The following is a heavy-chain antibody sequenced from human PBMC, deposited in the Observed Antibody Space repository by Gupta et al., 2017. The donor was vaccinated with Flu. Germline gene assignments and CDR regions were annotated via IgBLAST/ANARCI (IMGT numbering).Heavy chain of an antibody. D-gene: IGHD2-2*01. V-gene: IGHV3-30*18. J-gene: IGHJ6*03. CDR2: ISYDGSNK. CDR3: AKEDIVVVPAGSTNYYYYYMDV. CDR1: G. Sequence: GMHWVRQAPGKGLEWVAVISYDGSNKYYADSVKGGFTISRDNSKNTLYLQMNSLRAEDTAVYYCAKEDIVVVPAGSTNYYYYYMDVWGKGTTVTVSS.